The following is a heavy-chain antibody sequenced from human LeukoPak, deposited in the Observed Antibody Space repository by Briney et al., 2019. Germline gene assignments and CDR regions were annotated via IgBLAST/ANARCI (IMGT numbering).Heavy chain of an antibody. J-gene: IGHJ3*02. V-gene: IGHV4-30-4*01. CDR2: IYDSGST. D-gene: IGHD2-15*01. Sequence: SWXRQPPGKXLXWIGXIYDSGSTYYNPSLKSRITISVDTSENRFSLKLSSVTATDTAVYYCARDCSGGSCYGAFDIWGQGTMVTVSS. CDR3: ARDCSGGSCYGAFDI.